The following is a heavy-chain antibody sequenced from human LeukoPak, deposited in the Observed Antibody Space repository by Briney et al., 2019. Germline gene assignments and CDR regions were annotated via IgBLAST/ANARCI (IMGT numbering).Heavy chain of an antibody. Sequence: GASVKVSCKGSGYTLSNHAFSWVRQAPGQGLEWMGWISAYNGNTNYAQKLQGRVTMTTDTSTSTAYMELRSLRSDDTAVYYCARDSYGSGVYYFDYWGQGTLVTVSS. CDR1: GYTLSNHA. D-gene: IGHD3-10*01. CDR3: ARDSYGSGVYYFDY. CDR2: ISAYNGNT. V-gene: IGHV1-18*04. J-gene: IGHJ4*02.